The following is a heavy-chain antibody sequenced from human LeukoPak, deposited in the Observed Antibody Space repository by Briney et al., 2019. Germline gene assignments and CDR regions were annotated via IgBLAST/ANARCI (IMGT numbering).Heavy chain of an antibody. CDR2: ISAYNGNT. Sequence: GASVKVSCKASGYTFTSYGISWVRQAPGQGLEWMGWISAYNGNTNYAQKLQGRVTMTTDTSTSTAYMELRSLRSDDTAVYYCARAQAGSGGYSYGYYYWGQGTLVTVSS. CDR3: ARAQAGSGGYSYGYYY. V-gene: IGHV1-18*01. D-gene: IGHD5-18*01. J-gene: IGHJ4*02. CDR1: GYTFTSYG.